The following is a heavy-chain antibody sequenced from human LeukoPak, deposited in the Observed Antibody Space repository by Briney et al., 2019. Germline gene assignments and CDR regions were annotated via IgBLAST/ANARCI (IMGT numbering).Heavy chain of an antibody. CDR3: ARHILGSSGSTPDLPFHY. D-gene: IGHD2-8*02. Sequence: SETLSLTCNVSGGSVSSSGYYWCWLRPTPGKGVEWLGSVYYSGSTYLKPSLNSRVTIPVDPSKNQFSLKMTSVTAAHTSLYLCARHILGSSGSTPDLPFHYWGQGTLVTVSS. V-gene: IGHV4-39*01. J-gene: IGHJ4*02. CDR2: VYYSGST. CDR1: GGSVSSSGYY.